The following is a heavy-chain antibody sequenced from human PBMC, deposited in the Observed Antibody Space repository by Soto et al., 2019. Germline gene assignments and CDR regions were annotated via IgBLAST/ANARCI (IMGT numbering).Heavy chain of an antibody. CDR3: VRGEMATVWPFGY. D-gene: IGHD4-4*01. Sequence: EVQLVESGGGSVQPGGSLRLSCAASGFTFSSYWMHWVRQAPGKGLVCVSRISSDGSSTTYADSVKGRFTISRDNAKNTLYLQMNSLRVEDTGVYYCVRGEMATVWPFGYWAREPWPPSPQ. CDR2: ISSDGSST. V-gene: IGHV3-74*01. J-gene: IGHJ4*02. CDR1: GFTFSSYW.